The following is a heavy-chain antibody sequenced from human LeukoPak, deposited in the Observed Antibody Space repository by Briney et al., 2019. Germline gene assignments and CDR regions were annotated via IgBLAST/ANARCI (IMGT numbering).Heavy chain of an antibody. CDR1: GYSFIKNG. J-gene: IGHJ4*02. CDR3: ARDRYTMGPGY. V-gene: IGHV1-18*01. CDR2: ISTYNGNT. D-gene: IGHD3-16*02. Sequence: ASVKVSCKTSGYSFIKNGINWVRQAPGQGLEWMGWISTYNGNTEFAQNLQGRVTLTTDTSTSTAYMELRSLRSDDTAVYYCARDRYTMGPGYWGQGTLVIVSS.